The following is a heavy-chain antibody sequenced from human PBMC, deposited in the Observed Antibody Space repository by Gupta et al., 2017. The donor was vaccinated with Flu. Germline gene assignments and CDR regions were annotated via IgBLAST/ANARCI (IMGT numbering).Heavy chain of an antibody. Sequence: EVELVESGGGLVKPGGSLTLACAASGFKFSDYTMSWVRQAPGRGLEWVSSITGTSYMHYADSVKGRFTISRDSAKNSLYLQMNSLRAEDTAVYYCAGREMASLWGQGTLVTVSS. J-gene: IGHJ4*02. CDR2: ITGTSYM. CDR3: AGREMASL. D-gene: IGHD5-24*01. CDR1: GFKFSDYT. V-gene: IGHV3-21*02.